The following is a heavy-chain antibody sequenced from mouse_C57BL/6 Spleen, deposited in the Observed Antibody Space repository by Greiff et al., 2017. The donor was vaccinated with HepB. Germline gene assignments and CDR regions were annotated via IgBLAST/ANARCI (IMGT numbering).Heavy chain of an antibody. J-gene: IGHJ4*01. CDR2: IYPRSGNT. CDR1: GYTFTSYG. CDR3: ARSITTVVAYAMDY. D-gene: IGHD1-1*01. V-gene: IGHV1-81*01. Sequence: QVQLQQSGAELARPGASVKLSCKASGYTFTSYGISWVKQRTGQGLEWIGEIYPRSGNTYYNEKFKGKATLTADKSSSTAYMELRSLTSEDSAVYFCARSITTVVAYAMDYWGQGTSVTVSS.